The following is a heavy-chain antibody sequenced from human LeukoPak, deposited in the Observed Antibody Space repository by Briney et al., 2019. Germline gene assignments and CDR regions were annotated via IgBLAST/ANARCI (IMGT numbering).Heavy chain of an antibody. CDR2: ISSSSSTI. CDR1: GFTFSSYS. V-gene: IGHV3-48*01. CDR3: ARGPPVAGYIFDY. Sequence: GGSLRLSCAASGFTFSSYSMNWVRQAPGKGLEWVSYISSSSSTIYYADSVKGRFTISRDNAKNSLYLQMNSLRAEDTAVYYCARGPPVAGYIFDYWGQGTLVTVSS. D-gene: IGHD6-19*01. J-gene: IGHJ4*02.